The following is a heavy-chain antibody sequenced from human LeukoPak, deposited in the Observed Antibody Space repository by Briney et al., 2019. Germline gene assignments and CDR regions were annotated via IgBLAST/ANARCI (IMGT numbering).Heavy chain of an antibody. CDR3: AKPSDRNTYYYGSGSLDY. V-gene: IGHV3-23*01. CDR2: ISGSGGST. CDR1: GFTFSSYG. D-gene: IGHD3-10*01. Sequence: GGTLRLSCAASGFTFSSYGVSWVRQAPGKGLEWVSAISGSGGSTYYADSVKGRFTISRDNSKNTLYLQMNSLRAEDTAVYYCAKPSDRNTYYYGSGSLDYWGQGTLVTVSS. J-gene: IGHJ4*02.